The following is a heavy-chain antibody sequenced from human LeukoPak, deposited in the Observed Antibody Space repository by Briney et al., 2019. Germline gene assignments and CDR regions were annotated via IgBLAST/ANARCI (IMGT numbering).Heavy chain of an antibody. CDR2: ICWNSGSI. V-gene: IGHV3-9*01. Sequence: GGSLRLSCAASGFTFADYAMHWVRQAPGKCLEWVSGICWNSGSIGYADSVKGRFTISRDNAKNSLYLQMNSLRTEDTALYYCAKDIYGSGSAWGQGTLVTVSS. J-gene: IGHJ5*02. CDR1: GFTFADYA. D-gene: IGHD3-10*01. CDR3: AKDIYGSGSA.